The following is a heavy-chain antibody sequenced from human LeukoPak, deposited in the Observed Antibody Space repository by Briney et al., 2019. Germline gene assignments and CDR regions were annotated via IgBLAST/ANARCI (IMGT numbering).Heavy chain of an antibody. CDR2: IYYSGST. CDR3: ARGGSYGLH. Sequence: LEWIGSIYYSGSTYYNPSLKSRVTISVDTSKNQFSLKLSSVTAADTAVYYCARGGSYGLHWGQGTLVTVSS. V-gene: IGHV4-39*07. D-gene: IGHD5-18*01. J-gene: IGHJ1*01.